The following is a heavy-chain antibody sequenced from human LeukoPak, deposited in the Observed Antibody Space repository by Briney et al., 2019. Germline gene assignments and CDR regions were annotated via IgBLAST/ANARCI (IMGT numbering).Heavy chain of an antibody. CDR2: INPNSGGT. V-gene: IGHV1-2*02. J-gene: IGHJ5*02. CDR3: ARDGGESYDYGEHNWFDP. CDR1: GYTFTGCY. Sequence: ASVKVSCKASGYTFTGCYMHWVRQAPGQGLEWMGWINPNSGGTNYAQKFQGRVTMTRDTSISTAYMELSRLRSDDTAVYYCARDGGESYDYGEHNWFDPWGQGTLVTVSS. D-gene: IGHD4-17*01.